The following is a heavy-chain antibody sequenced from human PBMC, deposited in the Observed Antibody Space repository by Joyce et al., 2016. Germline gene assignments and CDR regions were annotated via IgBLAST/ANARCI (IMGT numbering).Heavy chain of an antibody. J-gene: IGHJ5*02. Sequence: QVQLQESGPGLVKPSETLSLTCTVSGGSISSYHWSWIRQSPGKGLEWIGYVHYSGSTSYNPALKIRVTISVDTSKRQFSLRLSSVTAADTAVYYCARHASGWYKVSWFDPWGQGTLVTVSS. CDR3: ARHASGWYKVSWFDP. V-gene: IGHV4-59*08. CDR2: VHYSGST. CDR1: GGSISSYH. D-gene: IGHD6-19*01.